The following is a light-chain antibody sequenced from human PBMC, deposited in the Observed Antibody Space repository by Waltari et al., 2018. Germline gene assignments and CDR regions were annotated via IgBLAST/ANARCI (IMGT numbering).Light chain of an antibody. CDR3: QQYKTYYT. CDR2: RAS. J-gene: IGKJ2*01. CDR1: QSISIW. Sequence: DIQMPQSPSTLSASVGDRVTITCRASQSISIWLAWDQQKPGRAPELLIYRASYLESGVPSRFSGSGSGTEFTLTISSLQPDDFATYYCQQYKTYYTFGQGTKLEIK. V-gene: IGKV1-5*03.